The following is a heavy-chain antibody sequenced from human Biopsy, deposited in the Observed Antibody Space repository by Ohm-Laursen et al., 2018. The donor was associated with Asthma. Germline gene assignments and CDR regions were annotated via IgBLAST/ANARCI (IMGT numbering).Heavy chain of an antibody. CDR2: INSVFGTT. D-gene: IGHD2-2*01. Sequence: GASVKVSCKSLGGTFNTYVIGWVRQAPGQGLEWMGGINSVFGTTTYPQKFQDRVTITADDSTSTVYKELSSLRSEDTAAYYCARKAGSCISRTCYSLDFWGQGTLVTVSS. CDR3: ARKAGSCISRTCYSLDF. CDR1: GGTFNTYV. V-gene: IGHV1-69*13. J-gene: IGHJ4*02.